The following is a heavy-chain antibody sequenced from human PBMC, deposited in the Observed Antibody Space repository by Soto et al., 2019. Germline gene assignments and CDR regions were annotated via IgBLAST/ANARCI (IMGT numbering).Heavy chain of an antibody. J-gene: IGHJ6*02. CDR3: AREIIVEGIAARPGPDVWYYYYGMDV. Sequence: QVQLVQSGAEVKKPGASVKVSCKASGYTFTSYGISWVRQAPGQGLEWMGWISAYNGNTNYAQKLQGRVTMTTDTSTSTAYMELGSLRSDDTAVYYCAREIIVEGIAARPGPDVWYYYYGMDVWGQGTTVTVSS. CDR2: ISAYNGNT. D-gene: IGHD6-6*01. V-gene: IGHV1-18*01. CDR1: GYTFTSYG.